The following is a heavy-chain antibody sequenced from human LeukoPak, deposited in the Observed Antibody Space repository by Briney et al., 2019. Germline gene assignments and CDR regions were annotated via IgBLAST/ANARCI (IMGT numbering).Heavy chain of an antibody. D-gene: IGHD1-26*01. Sequence: PSETLSLTCTVSGGSISSYYWSWIRQPPGKGLEWIGYIYYSGSTNYNPSLKSRVTISVDTSKNQFSLKLSSVTAADTAVYYCAGYSGRHAFDIWGQGTMVTVSS. V-gene: IGHV4-59*01. CDR3: AGYSGRHAFDI. CDR1: GGSISSYY. J-gene: IGHJ3*02. CDR2: IYYSGST.